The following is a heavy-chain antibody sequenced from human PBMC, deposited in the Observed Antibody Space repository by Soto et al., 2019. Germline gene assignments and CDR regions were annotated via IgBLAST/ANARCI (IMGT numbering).Heavy chain of an antibody. CDR2: ISRSSSTI. CDR1: GFTFSKYI. D-gene: IGHD1-1*01. J-gene: IGHJ6*02. V-gene: IGHV3-48*02. Sequence: VGSLRLSCAASGFTFSKYILNWVRHAPGKGLEWISSISRSSSTIYYADSVKGRFTISRDNAKNSLSLEMNSLRDEDTAVYYCARTGIEESGTMYGMDVWGQGTTVTVSS. CDR3: ARTGIEESGTMYGMDV.